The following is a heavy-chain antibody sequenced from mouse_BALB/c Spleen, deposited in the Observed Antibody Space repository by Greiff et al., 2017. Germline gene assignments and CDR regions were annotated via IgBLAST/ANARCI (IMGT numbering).Heavy chain of an antibody. J-gene: IGHJ3*01. D-gene: IGHD2-1*01. CDR3: AEGFYRAY. CDR1: GFNIKDTY. Sequence: EVQLQQSGAELVKPGASVKLSCTASGFNIKDTYMHWVKQRPEQGLEWIGRIDPANGNTKYDPKFQGKATITADTSSNTAYLQLSSLTSEDTAVYYCAEGFYRAYWGQGTLVTVSA. CDR2: IDPANGNT. V-gene: IGHV14-3*02.